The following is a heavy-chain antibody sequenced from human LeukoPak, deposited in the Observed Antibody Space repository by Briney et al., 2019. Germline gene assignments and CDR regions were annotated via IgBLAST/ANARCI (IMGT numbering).Heavy chain of an antibody. CDR3: ARGDYEFDY. CDR1: GGSFSGYY. J-gene: IGHJ4*02. CDR2: INHSGST. Sequence: SETLSLTCAVYGGSFSGYYWSWIRQPPGKGLEWIGEINHSGSTNYNPSLKSRVTISVDTSKNQFSLKLSSVTAADTAVYYCARGDYEFDYWGQGTPVTVSS. V-gene: IGHV4-34*01. D-gene: IGHD3-22*01.